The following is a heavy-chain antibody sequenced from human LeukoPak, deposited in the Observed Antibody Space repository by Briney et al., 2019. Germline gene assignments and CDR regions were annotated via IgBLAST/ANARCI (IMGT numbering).Heavy chain of an antibody. Sequence: GGSLRLSCAVSGFPLSSYSINWVRQAPGKGLEWVSYISSSSITIYYADSVKGRFTISRDNSKNTLYLQMNSLRAEDTAVYYCARVYSGSFSGRYFDYWGQGTLVTVSS. CDR2: ISSSSITI. D-gene: IGHD1-26*01. CDR1: GFPLSSYS. CDR3: ARVYSGSFSGRYFDY. V-gene: IGHV3-48*01. J-gene: IGHJ4*02.